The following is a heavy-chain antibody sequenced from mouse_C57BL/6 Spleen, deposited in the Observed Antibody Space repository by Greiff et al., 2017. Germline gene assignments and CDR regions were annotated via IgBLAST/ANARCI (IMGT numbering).Heavy chain of an antibody. V-gene: IGHV5-6*01. J-gene: IGHJ2*01. CDR2: ISSGGSYT. CDR3: ARHESMFPFYY. D-gene: IGHD2-3*01. Sequence: EVKLMESGGDLVKPGGSLKLSCAASGFTFSSYGMSWVRQTPDKRLEWVATISSGGSYTYYPDSVKGRFTISRDNAKNTLYLQLSSLKSEYTAMYYCARHESMFPFYYWGQGTTLTVSS. CDR1: GFTFSSYG.